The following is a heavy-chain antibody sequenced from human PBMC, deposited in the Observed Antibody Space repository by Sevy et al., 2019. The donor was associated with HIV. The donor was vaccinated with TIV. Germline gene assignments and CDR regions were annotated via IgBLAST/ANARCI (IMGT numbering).Heavy chain of an antibody. CDR2: IKQDGSKK. J-gene: IGHJ5*02. D-gene: IGHD6-13*01. CDR3: ARDGSSSWAPYNWFDP. CDR1: GFTFSSYW. Sequence: GGSLRLSCAASGFTFSSYWMSWVRQAPGKGLEWVANIKQDGSKKYYVNSVKGRFTISRDNAKNSLYLQMNSLRAEDTAVYYCARDGSSSWAPYNWFDPWGQGTLVTVSS. V-gene: IGHV3-7*01.